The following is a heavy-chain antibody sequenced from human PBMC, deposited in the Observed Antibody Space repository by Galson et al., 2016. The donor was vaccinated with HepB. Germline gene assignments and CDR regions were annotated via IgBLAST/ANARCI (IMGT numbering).Heavy chain of an antibody. CDR1: EFTFTSYA. CDR2: INNSGGRT. J-gene: IGHJ4*02. V-gene: IGHV3-23*01. Sequence: SLRLSCAASEFTFTSYATSWVRQAPGKGLEWVSSINNSGGRTHYADSVKGRFTISRDNSKNTLFLQMNSLRAEDTALYYCAKDRWTGQLLPHGFDYWGQGTLVTVSS. CDR3: AKDRWTGQLLPHGFDY. D-gene: IGHD6-6*01.